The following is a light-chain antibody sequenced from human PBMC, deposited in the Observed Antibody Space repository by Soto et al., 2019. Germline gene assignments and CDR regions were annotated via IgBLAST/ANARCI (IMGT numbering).Light chain of an antibody. Sequence: QSALTQPASVSGSPGQSITLSCTGTSSDFGNYNLVSWYQQHPGKVPKLILFEVNRRPSGVSGRFSGSKSGNTASLTISGLQAEDEADYYCCSFTSSNTHVFGTGTKLTVL. CDR3: CSFTSSNTHV. CDR2: EVN. J-gene: IGLJ1*01. V-gene: IGLV2-23*02. CDR1: SSDFGNYNL.